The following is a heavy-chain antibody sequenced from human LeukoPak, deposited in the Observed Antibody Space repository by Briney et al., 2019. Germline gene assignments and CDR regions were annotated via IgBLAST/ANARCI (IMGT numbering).Heavy chain of an antibody. J-gene: IGHJ4*02. D-gene: IGHD3-9*01. CDR2: VSSSGSTI. CDR1: GFTFSDYY. V-gene: IGHV3-11*04. Sequence: GGSLRLSCAASGFTFSDYYMSWIRLAPGKGLEWVSYVSSSGSTINYADSVKGRFTISRDNAKKSLYLQMNSLRAEDTAVYYCARDLLASRILTGYYPFDYWGQGTLVTVSS. CDR3: ARDLLASRILTGYYPFDY.